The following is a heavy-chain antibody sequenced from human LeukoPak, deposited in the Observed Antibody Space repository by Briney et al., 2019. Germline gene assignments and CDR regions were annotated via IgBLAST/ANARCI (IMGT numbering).Heavy chain of an antibody. Sequence: GASVKVSCKASGYTFTGYYMHWVRQAPGQGLEWMGWINPNSGGTNYAQKFQGRVTMTRDTSISAAYMELSRLRSDDTAAYYCARDLDIVATILDYWGQGTLVTVSS. CDR2: INPNSGGT. D-gene: IGHD5-12*01. CDR3: ARDLDIVATILDY. CDR1: GYTFTGYY. V-gene: IGHV1-2*02. J-gene: IGHJ4*02.